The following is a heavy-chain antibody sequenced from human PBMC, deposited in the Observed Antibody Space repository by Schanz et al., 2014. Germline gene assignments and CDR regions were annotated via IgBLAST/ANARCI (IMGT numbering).Heavy chain of an antibody. CDR2: VNYIGST. D-gene: IGHD3-10*01. CDR3: ASTHWFGSGTTIVDY. Sequence: QVQLQQWGAGVLKPSETLSLTCVVSGGSLSGHYWSWIRQPPGKGLEWIGYVNYIGSTYYNPSLESRVTISADTSKKQFSLKMTSVTTADTAVYYCASTHWFGSGTTIVDYWGQGTLVTVSS. V-gene: IGHV4-59*11. CDR1: GGSLSGHY. J-gene: IGHJ4*02.